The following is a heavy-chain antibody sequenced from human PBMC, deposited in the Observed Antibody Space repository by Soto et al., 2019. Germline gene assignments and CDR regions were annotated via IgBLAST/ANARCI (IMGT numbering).Heavy chain of an antibody. V-gene: IGHV3-23*01. J-gene: IGHJ4*02. Sequence: GGSLRLSCAASGFTFSSYALTWVRQAPGKGLEWVSGIRGSGGSTYYADSVKGRFTISRDNSKNTLYLQMNSLGAEDTAVYYCAKEQDRYYFDSSGFPTDNWGQGTPVTVSS. D-gene: IGHD3-22*01. CDR2: IRGSGGST. CDR3: AKEQDRYYFDSSGFPTDN. CDR1: GFTFSSYA.